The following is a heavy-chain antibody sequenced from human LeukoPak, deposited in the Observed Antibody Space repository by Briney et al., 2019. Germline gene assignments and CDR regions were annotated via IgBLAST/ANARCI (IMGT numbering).Heavy chain of an antibody. CDR2: TSYDGSNK. CDR1: GFTFITYA. CDR3: AKDLAVAGTAFFDY. Sequence: SGGSLRLSCAASGFTFITYAIHWVRQAPGKGLEWVAVTSYDGSNKYYADSVKGRFTISRDNSKNTLYLQMNSLRAEDTAVYYCAKDLAVAGTAFFDYWGQGTLVTVSS. V-gene: IGHV3-30-3*01. D-gene: IGHD6-19*01. J-gene: IGHJ4*02.